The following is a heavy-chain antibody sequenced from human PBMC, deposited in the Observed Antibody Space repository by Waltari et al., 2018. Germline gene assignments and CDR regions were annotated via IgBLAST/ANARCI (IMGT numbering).Heavy chain of an antibody. V-gene: IGHV4-30-2*01. CDR2: IYHSGST. Sequence: QLQLQESGSGLVKPSQTLSLTCAVSGGSISSGGYSWSWIRQPPGKGLEWIGYIYHSGSTYYNPYLKSRVTISVDRSKNQSSLKLSSVTAADTAVYYCARAPGLPAATNWFDPWGQGTLVTVSS. J-gene: IGHJ5*02. CDR1: GGSISSGGYS. D-gene: IGHD2-2*01. CDR3: ARAPGLPAATNWFDP.